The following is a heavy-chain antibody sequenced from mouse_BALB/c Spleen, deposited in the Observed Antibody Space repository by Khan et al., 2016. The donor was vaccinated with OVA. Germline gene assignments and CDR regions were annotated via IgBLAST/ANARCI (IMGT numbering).Heavy chain of an antibody. Sequence: EVQLQESGPGLVKPSQSLSLTCTVTGYSITSDYAWNWIRQFPGNKLEWMGYISYSGDTAYNPSLKSRISITRDTSKNQFFLQLNSVTTEDTATXDCGSMVRYCYVRKFEEYYFDYWGQGTTLTVSS. J-gene: IGHJ2*01. CDR2: ISYSGDT. CDR3: GSMVRYCYVRKFEEYYFDY. V-gene: IGHV3-2*02. CDR1: GYSITSDYA. D-gene: IGHD1-1*02.